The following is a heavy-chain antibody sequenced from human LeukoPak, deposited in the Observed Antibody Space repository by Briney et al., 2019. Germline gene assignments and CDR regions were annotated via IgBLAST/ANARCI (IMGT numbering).Heavy chain of an antibody. CDR2: MNPNSGNT. D-gene: IGHD5-18*01. V-gene: IGHV1-8*01. Sequence: ASVKVSCKASGYTFTSYDINWVRQATGQGLEWMGWMNPNSGNTGYAQKFQGRVTMTRNTSISTAYMELGSLRSEDTAVYYCARGQPPIVDTAMALDYWGQGTLVTVSS. J-gene: IGHJ4*02. CDR3: ARGQPPIVDTAMALDY. CDR1: GYTFTSYD.